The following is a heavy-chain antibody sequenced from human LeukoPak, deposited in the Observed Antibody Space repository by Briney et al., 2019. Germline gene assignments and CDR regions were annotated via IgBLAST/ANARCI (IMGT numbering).Heavy chain of an antibody. CDR1: GGSISSSSYY. Sequence: SETLSLTCTVSGGSISSSSYYWGWIRQPPGKGLECIGSIYYSGNTYYNPSLKSRVTISVDTSKDQFSLKVSSVTAADTAVYYCARRLSYGDPRGGFDIWGQGTMVTVSS. CDR3: ARRLSYGDPRGGFDI. D-gene: IGHD4-17*01. CDR2: IYYSGNT. J-gene: IGHJ3*02. V-gene: IGHV4-39*01.